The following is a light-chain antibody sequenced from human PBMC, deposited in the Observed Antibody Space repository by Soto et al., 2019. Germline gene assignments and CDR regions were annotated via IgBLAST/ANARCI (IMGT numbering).Light chain of an antibody. J-gene: IGKJ1*01. V-gene: IGKV1-5*03. CDR2: KAS. CDR3: QHYKEYPWT. CDR1: QSISTW. Sequence: DIQMTKSPSTLSASVGDRVTLTCRASQSISTWLAWYQQKPGKAPKLLIYKASNLESGVPSRFSGSGSGTEFTLTISSLQPGDFGTYYCQHYKEYPWTFGLGTKVEIE.